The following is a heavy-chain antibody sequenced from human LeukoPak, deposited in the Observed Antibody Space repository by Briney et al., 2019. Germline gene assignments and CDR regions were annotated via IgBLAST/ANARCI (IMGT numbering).Heavy chain of an antibody. V-gene: IGHV3-21*01. CDR1: GFTFSHYN. J-gene: IGHJ4*02. CDR2: ISGSTGYI. D-gene: IGHD4-23*01. CDR3: ARRGDGGRSFDY. Sequence: PGGSLRLSCAASGFTFSHYNMNWVRQAPGKGLEWVSSISGSTGYIYYADSAKGRFTISRDNAKNSLFLQMNSLRAEDTAVYYCARRGDGGRSFDYWGQGTLVTVSS.